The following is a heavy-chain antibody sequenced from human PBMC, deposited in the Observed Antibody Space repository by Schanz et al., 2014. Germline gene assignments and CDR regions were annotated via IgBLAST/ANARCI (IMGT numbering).Heavy chain of an antibody. V-gene: IGHV3-23*01. D-gene: IGHD3-10*01. CDR2: IGGSGSDT. CDR3: AKKGGDYGSGSYQIIDD. CDR1: GFTFSSFA. J-gene: IGHJ4*02. Sequence: EVQLLESGGGLVQPGGSLRISCEASGFTFSSFAMSWVRQAPGKGLEWVSYIGGSGSDTYYADSVRGRFTISRDNSKNMLYLQMRADDTAVYYCAKKGGDYGSGSYQIIDDWGQGTLVTVSS.